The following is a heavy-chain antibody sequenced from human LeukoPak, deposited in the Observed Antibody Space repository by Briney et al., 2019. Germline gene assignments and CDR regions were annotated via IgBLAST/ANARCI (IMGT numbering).Heavy chain of an antibody. Sequence: ASVKVSCKASGYTFTSYYMHWVRQAPGQGLEWMGIINPSGGSTSYAQKFQGRVTMTRDTSTSTVYMELSSLRSEDTAAYYCARDPSRYSNYESYYYYMDVWGKGTTVTVSS. CDR1: GYTFTSYY. V-gene: IGHV1-46*03. J-gene: IGHJ6*03. D-gene: IGHD4-11*01. CDR2: INPSGGST. CDR3: ARDPSRYSNYESYYYYMDV.